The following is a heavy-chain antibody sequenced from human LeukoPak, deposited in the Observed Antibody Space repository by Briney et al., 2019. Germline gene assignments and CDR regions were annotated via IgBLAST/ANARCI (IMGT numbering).Heavy chain of an antibody. J-gene: IGHJ6*02. Sequence: GESLKISCKVSGDRFTNYWIGWVRQLPGKGLEWMGIIYLGDSDTRYSPSFQGQVTISADKSISTAYLQWSSLKASDTAMYYCARLGYDFWSGYFQKAFYYYYYGMDVWGQGTRSPSP. V-gene: IGHV5-51*01. CDR1: GDRFTNYW. CDR3: ARLGYDFWSGYFQKAFYYYYYGMDV. CDR2: IYLGDSDT. D-gene: IGHD3-3*01.